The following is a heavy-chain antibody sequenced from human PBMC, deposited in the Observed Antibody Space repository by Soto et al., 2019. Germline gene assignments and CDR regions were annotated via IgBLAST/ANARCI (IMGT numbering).Heavy chain of an antibody. Sequence: QVQLVESGGGVVQPGRSLRLSCAASGFTFSSYGMHWVRQAPGKGLEWVAVIWYDGSNKYYADSVKGRFTISRDNSKNTRYLQMNSLRAEDTAVYYCASGDGRYYFDYWGQGSLVAVSS. J-gene: IGHJ4*02. CDR3: ASGDGRYYFDY. CDR2: IWYDGSNK. CDR1: GFTFSSYG. V-gene: IGHV3-33*01.